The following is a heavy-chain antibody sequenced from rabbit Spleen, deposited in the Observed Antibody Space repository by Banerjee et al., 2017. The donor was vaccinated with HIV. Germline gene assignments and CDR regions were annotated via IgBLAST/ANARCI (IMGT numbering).Heavy chain of an antibody. CDR3: ARDLVAVIGWNFNL. V-gene: IGHV1S45*01. Sequence: QEQLEESGGGLVKPEGSLTLTCTASGFSFTDKDVMCWVRQAPGKGPEWIACIYGGGVNAYYASWAKGRFTISKTSSTTVTLQVTSLTAADTATYFCARDLVAVIGWNFNLWGPGTLVTVS. J-gene: IGHJ4*01. D-gene: IGHD1-1*01. CDR2: IYGGGVNA. CDR1: GFSFTDKDV.